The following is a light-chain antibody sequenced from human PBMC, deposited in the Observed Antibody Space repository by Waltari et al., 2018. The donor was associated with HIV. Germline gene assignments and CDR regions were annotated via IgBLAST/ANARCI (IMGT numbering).Light chain of an antibody. CDR3: SSYTSSNTLV. CDR2: EVS. Sequence: QSALTQPASVSGSPGPSITISCTGPRRAIGGYNSVSWYQHPPGKAPKLMIYEVSNRPSGVSNRFSGSKSGNTASLTISGLQAEDEADYYCSSYTSSNTLVFGTGTKVTVL. CDR1: RRAIGGYNS. J-gene: IGLJ1*01. V-gene: IGLV2-14*01.